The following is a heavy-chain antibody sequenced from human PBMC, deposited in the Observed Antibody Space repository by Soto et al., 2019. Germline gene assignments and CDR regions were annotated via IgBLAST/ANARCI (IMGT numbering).Heavy chain of an antibody. CDR3: ARHPGYCTGTSCYGYYPMDV. J-gene: IGHJ6*02. CDR1: GYTFTSYA. V-gene: IGHV1-3*01. D-gene: IGHD2-2*01. Sequence: GASXKVSCKASGYTFTSYAMHWVRQAPGQRLEWMGWINAGNGNTKYSQKFQGRVTITRDTSASTAYMELSSLRSEDTAVYYCARHPGYCTGTSCYGYYPMDVWGQGTTVIVSS. CDR2: INAGNGNT.